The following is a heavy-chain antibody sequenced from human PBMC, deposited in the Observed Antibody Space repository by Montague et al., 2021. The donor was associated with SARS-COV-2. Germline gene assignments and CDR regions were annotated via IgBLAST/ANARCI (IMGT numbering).Heavy chain of an antibody. V-gene: IGHV4-59*01. D-gene: IGHD2-8*01. Sequence: SETLSLTCIVSGGSTNYYYWSWIRQSPGKGLEWIGYMYYSGSTNYNPSPKSRVTMSIDRSKNQFSLKLRPVTAADTAVYYCARVARYCTNGVFQTYYYYGLDVWGQGTTVTVSS. CDR2: MYYSGST. J-gene: IGHJ6*02. CDR1: GGSTNYYY. CDR3: ARVARYCTNGVFQTYYYYGLDV.